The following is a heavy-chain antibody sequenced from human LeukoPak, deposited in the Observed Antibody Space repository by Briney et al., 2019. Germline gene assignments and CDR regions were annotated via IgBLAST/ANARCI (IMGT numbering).Heavy chain of an antibody. CDR3: ARDSPYSSSSAGDY. CDR2: ISGSGGST. Sequence: PGGSLRLSCAASGFTFSSYAMSWVRQAPGKGLEWVSAISGSGGSTYYADSVKGRFTISRDNSKNTLYLQMNSLRAEDTAVYYCARDSPYSSSSAGDYWGQGTLVTVSS. CDR1: GFTFSSYA. D-gene: IGHD6-6*01. V-gene: IGHV3-23*01. J-gene: IGHJ4*02.